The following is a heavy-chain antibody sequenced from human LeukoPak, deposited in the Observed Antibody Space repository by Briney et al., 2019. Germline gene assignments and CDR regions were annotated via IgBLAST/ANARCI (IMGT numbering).Heavy chain of an antibody. D-gene: IGHD3-10*01. CDR2: IYYSGST. CDR1: RGSLRGSYSD. J-gene: IGHJ5*02. CDR3: ARHYGP. Sequence: SERLSPTCTLSRGSLRGSYSDWGWVRQPPGKGLEWIGSIYYSGSTYYNPSLKSRVTISVDTSKNQFSLKLNSVTAADTAVYYCARHYGPWGQGTLVTVSS. V-gene: IGHV4-39*01.